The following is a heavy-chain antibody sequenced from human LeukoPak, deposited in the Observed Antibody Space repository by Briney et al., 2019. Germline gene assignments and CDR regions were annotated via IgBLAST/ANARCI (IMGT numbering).Heavy chain of an antibody. V-gene: IGHV1-18*01. Sequence: ASVKVSCKASGYTFTSYGISWVRQAPGQGLEWMGWICAYNDNTNYSQKFQGRVTMTTDTSTSTAYMELRSLRSDDTAVYYCARDGLTGDERFDPWGQGTLVTVSS. D-gene: IGHD7-27*01. CDR1: GYTFTSYG. J-gene: IGHJ5*02. CDR3: ARDGLTGDERFDP. CDR2: ICAYNDNT.